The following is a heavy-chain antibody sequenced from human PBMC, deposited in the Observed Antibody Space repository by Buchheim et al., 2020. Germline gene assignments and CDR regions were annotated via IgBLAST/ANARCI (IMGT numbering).Heavy chain of an antibody. V-gene: IGHV3-74*03. Sequence: EVQLVESGGGLVQPGGSLRLSCAASGFSFSNSWMHWVRQAPGKGLVWVSHINSDGSTTTYADSVKGRFTISRGNAKNTVYLQMNSLRVEDTAVYYCARDRSYAMDVWGQGTT. J-gene: IGHJ6*02. CDR2: INSDGSTT. CDR3: ARDRSYAMDV. CDR1: GFSFSNSW.